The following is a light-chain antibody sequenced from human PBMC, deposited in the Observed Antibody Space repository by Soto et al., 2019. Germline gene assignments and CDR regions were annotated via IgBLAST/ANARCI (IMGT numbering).Light chain of an antibody. V-gene: IGLV2-14*01. J-gene: IGLJ2*01. CDR2: EVS. Sequence: QSALTQPVSVSGSPGQSITVSCTGTSRDVGGYNYVSWYHQHPGKAPKLMIYEVSNRPSGVSDRFSGSKSDNTASLTISGLQAEDEADYYCSSYTSISTLVFGGGTQLTVL. CDR1: SRDVGGYNY. CDR3: SSYTSISTLV.